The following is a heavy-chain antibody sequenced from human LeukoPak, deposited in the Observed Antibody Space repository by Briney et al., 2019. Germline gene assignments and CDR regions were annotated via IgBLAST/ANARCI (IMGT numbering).Heavy chain of an antibody. CDR2: IRYSESA. CDR1: GDSVSSTNYY. V-gene: IGHV4-39*01. J-gene: IGHJ4*02. CDR3: ATQDSSHY. Sequence: SETLSLTCTVSGDSVSSTNYYWGWIRQPPGRGLEWIASIRYSESAYYSPSLKSRATISVDTSKNQFSLRLRSLTATDAAVYYCATQDSSHYWGQGTLVTVSS. D-gene: IGHD3-22*01.